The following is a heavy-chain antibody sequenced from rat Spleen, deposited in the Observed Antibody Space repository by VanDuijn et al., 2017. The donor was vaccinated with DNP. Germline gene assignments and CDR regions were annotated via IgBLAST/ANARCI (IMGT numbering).Heavy chain of an antibody. CDR3: ARHYYSGDYFDY. J-gene: IGHJ2*01. D-gene: IGHD1-1*01. CDR2: INYDGSRI. CDR1: GFTFSDYY. Sequence: EVQLVESGGGLVQPGRSLKLSCAASGFTFSDYYMAWVRQAPKKSLEWVATINYDGSRIYYRDSVKGQFTISRDNAKSTLYLQMDSLRSEDTATYYCARHYYSGDYFDYWGQGVMVTVSS. V-gene: IGHV5-7*01.